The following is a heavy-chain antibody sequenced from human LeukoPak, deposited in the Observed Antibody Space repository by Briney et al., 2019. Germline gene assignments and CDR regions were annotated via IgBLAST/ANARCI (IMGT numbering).Heavy chain of an antibody. V-gene: IGHV4-39*01. J-gene: IGHJ6*03. Sequence: PSETLSLTCTVSGGSISSSSYYWCWIRQHPGKGLEWIGSIYYSETIYYNPSLESRVTLSLDTSKNQFSLKLTSVTAADTAVYCARQVADYYYYYLGVWGKGTTVTVSS. CDR3: ARQVADYYYYYLGV. CDR1: GGSISSSSYY. CDR2: IYYSETI.